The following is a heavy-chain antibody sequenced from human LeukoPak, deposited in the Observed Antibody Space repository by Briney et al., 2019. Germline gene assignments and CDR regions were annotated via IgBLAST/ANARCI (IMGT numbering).Heavy chain of an antibody. CDR2: ISPNSGSI. CDR1: GFTFDDYA. D-gene: IGHD6-13*01. CDR3: AKAGPTSSWYQTFNC. J-gene: IGHJ4*02. Sequence: SLRLSCIASGFTFDDYAMHWVRQAPGKGLEWVSGISPNSGSIAYADSVKGRFTISRDNAGNSLYLQMNSLRPEDTAFYYCAKAGPTSSWYQTFNCWGQGTLVTVSS. V-gene: IGHV3-9*01.